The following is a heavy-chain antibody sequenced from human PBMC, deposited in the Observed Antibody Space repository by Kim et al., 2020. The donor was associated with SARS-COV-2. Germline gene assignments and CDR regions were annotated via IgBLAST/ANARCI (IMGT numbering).Heavy chain of an antibody. D-gene: IGHD3-22*01. CDR2: TA. J-gene: IGHJ4*02. V-gene: IGHV1-69*01. Sequence: TANYAQKFQGRVTITADESTSTAYMELSSLRSEDTAVYYCARSDSSPLGYWGQGTLVTVSS. CDR3: ARSDSSPLGY.